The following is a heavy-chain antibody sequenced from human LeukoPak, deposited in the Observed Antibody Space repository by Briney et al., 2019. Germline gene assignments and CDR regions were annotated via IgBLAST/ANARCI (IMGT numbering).Heavy chain of an antibody. D-gene: IGHD3-3*01. V-gene: IGHV4-39*01. J-gene: IGHJ4*02. CDR2: IYHSGTT. Sequence: PSETLSLTCTVSGGSISSSSYSWGWIRQPPGKGLEWIGSIYHSGTTYYSPSLKSRVTISVDTSKIQFSLKLSSVAATDTAVYFCARLRFDFWGGYTHPYFDYWGQGTLVTVSS. CDR1: GGSISSSSYS. CDR3: ARLRFDFWGGYTHPYFDY.